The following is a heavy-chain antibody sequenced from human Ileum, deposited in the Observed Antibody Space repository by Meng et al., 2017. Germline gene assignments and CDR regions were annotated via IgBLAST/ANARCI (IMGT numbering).Heavy chain of an antibody. V-gene: IGHV4-4*02. D-gene: IGHD3-10*01. CDR2: IHHSGTT. Sequence: QLQLQESGPGLVKPSGTLSLTFAVSGGSISSSIWWSWVRQPPEKGLEWIGEIHHSGTTNYSPSLKSRLTISVDKSKNQFSLKLQSVTAADTAVYFCARGVVSGSHYNTYWGQGILVTVSS. CDR1: GGSISSSIW. CDR3: ARGVVSGSHYNTY. J-gene: IGHJ4*02.